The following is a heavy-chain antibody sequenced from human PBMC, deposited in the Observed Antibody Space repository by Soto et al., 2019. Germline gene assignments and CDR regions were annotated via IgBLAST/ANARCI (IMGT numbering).Heavy chain of an antibody. V-gene: IGHV4-34*01. CDR3: ARRGSGSIRLPNWFDP. CDR1: GGSFSGYY. CDR2: INHSGST. Sequence: ETLSLTCAVYGGSFSGYYWSWIRQPPGKGLEWIGEINHSGSTNYNPSLKSRVTISVDTSKNQFSLKLSSVTAADTAVYYCARRGSGSIRLPNWFDPWGQGTLVTVSS. D-gene: IGHD3-3*01. J-gene: IGHJ5*02.